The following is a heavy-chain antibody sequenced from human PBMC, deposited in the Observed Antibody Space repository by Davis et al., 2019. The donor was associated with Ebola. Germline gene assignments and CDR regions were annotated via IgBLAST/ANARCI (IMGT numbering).Heavy chain of an antibody. J-gene: IGHJ4*02. D-gene: IGHD3-16*01. CDR2: ISAYSGNT. Sequence: ASVKVSCKASGYTFTSYGISWVRQAPGQGLEWMGWISAYSGNTNYAQKLQGRVTMTTDTSTSTAYMELRSLRSDDTAVYYCASFPLGKDFGVSRYWGQGTLVTVSS. CDR1: GYTFTSYG. CDR3: ASFPLGKDFGVSRY. V-gene: IGHV1-18*01.